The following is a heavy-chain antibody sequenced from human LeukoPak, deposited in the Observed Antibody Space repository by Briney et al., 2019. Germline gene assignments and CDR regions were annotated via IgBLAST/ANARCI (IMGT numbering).Heavy chain of an antibody. CDR1: GYTSTTYG. CDR3: ARALAQGGSFDLYYFDS. J-gene: IGHJ4*02. V-gene: IGHV1-18*01. D-gene: IGHD3-9*01. Sequence: ASVKVSCKASGYTSTTYGISWVRQAPGQGLEWMGWTYNSYTHYAQTLRDRLTMTTDTSTSTSYMELRSLRSDDTAVYYCARALAQGGSFDLYYFDSWGQGSLVTVSS. CDR2: TYNSYT.